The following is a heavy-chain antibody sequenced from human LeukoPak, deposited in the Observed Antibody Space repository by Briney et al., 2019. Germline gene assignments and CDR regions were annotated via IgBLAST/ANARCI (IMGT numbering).Heavy chain of an antibody. CDR3: ARGFASEDY. V-gene: IGHV4-30-2*01. CDR2: IYHSGST. J-gene: IGHJ4*02. D-gene: IGHD3-16*01. Sequence: SETLSLTCTVSGGSISSGGYYWSWIRQPPGKGLEWIGYIYHSGSTYYNPSLKSRVTISVDRSKNQFSLKLSSVTAADTAVYYCARGFASEDYWGQGTLVTVSS. CDR1: GGSISSGGYY.